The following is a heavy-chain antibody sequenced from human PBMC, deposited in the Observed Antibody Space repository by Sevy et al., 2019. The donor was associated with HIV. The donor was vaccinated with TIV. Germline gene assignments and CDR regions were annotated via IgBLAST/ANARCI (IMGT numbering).Heavy chain of an antibody. CDR3: ARNPHIVATLRGRDY. V-gene: IGHV3-48*03. J-gene: IGHJ4*02. CDR2: ISSSGSTI. D-gene: IGHD5-12*01. CDR1: GFTFSSYE. Sequence: GGSLRLSCAASGFTFSSYEMNWVRQAPGKGLEWVSYISSSGSTIYYADSVKGRFTISRDNAKNSLYLQMNSLRAEDTAVYYCARNPHIVATLRGRDYWGQGTLVTVSS.